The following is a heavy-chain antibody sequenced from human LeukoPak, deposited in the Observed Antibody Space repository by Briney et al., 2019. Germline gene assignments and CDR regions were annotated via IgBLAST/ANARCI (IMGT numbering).Heavy chain of an antibody. D-gene: IGHD3-22*01. CDR2: ISGSGGST. CDR3: AKLADYYDSSGYYYNGFFDY. V-gene: IGHV3-23*01. CDR1: GGSFSGYY. J-gene: IGHJ4*02. Sequence: PSETLSLTCAVYGGSFSGYYWSWIRQAPGKGLEWVSAISGSGGSTYYADSVKGRFTISRDNSKNTLYLQMNSLRAEDTAVYYCAKLADYYDSSGYYYNGFFDYWGQGTLVTVSS.